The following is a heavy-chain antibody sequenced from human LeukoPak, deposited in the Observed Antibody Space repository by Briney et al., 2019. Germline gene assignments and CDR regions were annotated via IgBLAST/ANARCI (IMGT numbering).Heavy chain of an antibody. Sequence: NPGGSLRLSCAASGFAFSDYSINWVRQAPGKGLEWVSSISSSSSYIYYADSVKGRFTISRDNAKNSLYLQMNSLRAEDTAVYYCARTEGMEGVYSSGWSLWGQGTMVTVSS. D-gene: IGHD6-19*01. CDR3: ARTEGMEGVYSSGWSL. J-gene: IGHJ3*01. V-gene: IGHV3-21*01. CDR1: GFAFSDYS. CDR2: ISSSSSYI.